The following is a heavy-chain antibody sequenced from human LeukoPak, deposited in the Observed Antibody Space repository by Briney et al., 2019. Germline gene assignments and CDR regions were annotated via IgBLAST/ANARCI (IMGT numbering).Heavy chain of an antibody. J-gene: IGHJ3*02. CDR1: GYSFTSYW. CDR2: IYPGDSDT. CDR3: ARQVDAYPIVVVPADAFDI. Sequence: GESLKISCKGSGYSFTSYWIGWVRQMPGKGLEWMGIIYPGDSDTRYSPSFQGQVTISADKSISTAYLQWSSLKASDTAMYYCARQVDAYPIVVVPADAFDIWRQGTMVTVSS. V-gene: IGHV5-51*01. D-gene: IGHD2-2*01.